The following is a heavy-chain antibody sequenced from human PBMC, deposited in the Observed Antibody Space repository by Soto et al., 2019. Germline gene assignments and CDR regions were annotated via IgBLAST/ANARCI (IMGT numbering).Heavy chain of an antibody. J-gene: IGHJ6*02. CDR2: IYYSGST. V-gene: IGHV4-39*01. Sequence: PSETLSLTSTVSGGSISSSSYYWGWIRQPPGKGLEWIGSIYYSGSTYYNPSLKSRVTISVDTSKNQFSLQLNSATPEDTAVYYCARGAARPDDYYGMDVWGQGTTVTVSS. D-gene: IGHD6-6*01. CDR1: GGSISSSSYY. CDR3: ARGAARPDDYYGMDV.